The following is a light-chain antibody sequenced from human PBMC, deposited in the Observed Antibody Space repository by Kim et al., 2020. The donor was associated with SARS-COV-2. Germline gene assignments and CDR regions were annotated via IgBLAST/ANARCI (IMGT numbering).Light chain of an antibody. CDR1: SGNIASSD. CDR2: EDN. J-gene: IGLJ3*02. CDR3: QSYDDFNRV. Sequence: GKTVTISVTRSSGNIASSDVQWYQQRPGSSPTTLIYEDNQRTPGVPERFSGSVDSSSNSASLTISGLKNEDEADYFWQSYDDFNRVFGGGTQLTVL. V-gene: IGLV6-57*01.